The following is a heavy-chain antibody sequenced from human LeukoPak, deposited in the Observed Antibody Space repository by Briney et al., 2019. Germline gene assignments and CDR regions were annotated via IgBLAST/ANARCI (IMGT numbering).Heavy chain of an antibody. J-gene: IGHJ4*02. CDR2: INPNSGGT. CDR1: GYAFTGYY. Sequence: ASVKVSCKASGYAFTGYYMHWVRQAPGQELEWMGWINPNSGGTKYAQKFQGRVTMTSDASNSTAYMELSSLRSDDTAVYYCASRPDQHLLYYFDYWGQGALVTVSS. D-gene: IGHD2-15*01. CDR3: ASRPDQHLLYYFDY. V-gene: IGHV1-2*02.